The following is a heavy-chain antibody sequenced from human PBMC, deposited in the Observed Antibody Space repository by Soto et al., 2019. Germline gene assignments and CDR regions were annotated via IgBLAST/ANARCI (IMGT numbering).Heavy chain of an antibody. V-gene: IGHV4-34*01. CDR3: ARGSGDGSGYYPYAMDV. Sequence: QLRLQERGPGPLTPSETLPVGSAFDGGPFGGFRWSWVRQSPGKGLEWLGEINQTKTTRFRPTLENRLSMSVDTSEREFSLNLTSVTAADTAVYFCARGSGDGSGYYPYAMDVWGQGITVIVSS. J-gene: IGHJ6*02. D-gene: IGHD3-22*01. CDR2: INQTKTT. CDR1: GGPFGGFR.